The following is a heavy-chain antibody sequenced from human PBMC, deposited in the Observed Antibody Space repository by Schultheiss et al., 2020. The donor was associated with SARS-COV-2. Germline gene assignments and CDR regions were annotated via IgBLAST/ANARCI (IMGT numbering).Heavy chain of an antibody. V-gene: IGHV4-34*01. CDR2: INHSGRT. D-gene: IGHD4-23*01. J-gene: IGHJ6*02. Sequence: SETLSLTCAVYGGSFSGYYWSWIRQPPGKGLEWIGEINHSGRTNYNPSLKSRVTISVDTSKNQFSLKLSSVTAADTAVYYCARALINSARRCLDVWGQGTTVTVSS. CDR3: ARALINSARRCLDV. CDR1: GGSFSGYY.